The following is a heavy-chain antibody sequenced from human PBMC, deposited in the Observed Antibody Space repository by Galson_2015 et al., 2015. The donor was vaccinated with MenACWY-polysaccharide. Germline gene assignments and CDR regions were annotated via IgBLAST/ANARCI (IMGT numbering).Heavy chain of an antibody. CDR1: GYTFSSYD. J-gene: IGHJ4*02. D-gene: IGHD6-19*01. V-gene: IGHV1-8*01. Sequence: SVKVYCKASGYTFSSYDINWVRQATGQRLEWMGWMNPNSGNTGYAQKFQGRVTMTRNTSVSTAYMELSSLTSEDTAVYYCARGRRDTAVAAPAAVLLDYWGQGILVTVSS. CDR2: MNPNSGNT. CDR3: ARGRRDTAVAAPAAVLLDY.